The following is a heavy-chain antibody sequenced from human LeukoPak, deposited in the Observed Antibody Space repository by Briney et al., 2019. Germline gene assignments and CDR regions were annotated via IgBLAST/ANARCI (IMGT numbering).Heavy chain of an antibody. CDR1: GGSISSYY. CDR2: IYTSGST. CDR3: ARGRDYDYVWGSYRHRGWFDP. Sequence: PSETLSLTCTVSGGSISSYYWSWIRQPAGKGLEWIGRIYTSGSTNYNPSLKSRVTMSVDTSKNQFSLKLSSVPAADTAVYYCARGRDYDYVWGSYRHRGWFDPWGQGTLVTVSS. D-gene: IGHD3-16*02. J-gene: IGHJ5*02. V-gene: IGHV4-4*07.